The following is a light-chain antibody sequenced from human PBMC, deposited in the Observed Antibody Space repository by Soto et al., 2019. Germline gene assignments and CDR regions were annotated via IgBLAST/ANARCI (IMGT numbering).Light chain of an antibody. CDR2: SVN. V-gene: IGLV7-43*01. J-gene: IGLJ3*02. Sequence: QAVVTQEPSLTVSPGGTVTLTCASSAGEVTSGYYPSWVRQKPGQAPRTLIYSVNNKHSWTPARFSGSLLGGKATLTLSGAQFEDEADYYCLVYYSGAWVFGGGTKLTVL. CDR3: LVYYSGAWV. CDR1: AGEVTSGYY.